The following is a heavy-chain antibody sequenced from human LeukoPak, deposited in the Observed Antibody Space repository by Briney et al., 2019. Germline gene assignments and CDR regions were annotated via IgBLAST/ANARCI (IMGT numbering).Heavy chain of an antibody. CDR2: INPNSGGP. J-gene: IGHJ3*02. D-gene: IGHD1-1*01. CDR1: GYTFTDYY. V-gene: IGHV1-2*02. CDR3: ARERYRGDTFDI. Sequence: ASVKVSCKASGYTFTDYYMYWVRQAPGQGLEWMGWINPNSGGPNYAQKFQGSVTMTRDTSISTAYMELSRLRSDDTAVYYCARERYRGDTFDIWGQGTMVTVSS.